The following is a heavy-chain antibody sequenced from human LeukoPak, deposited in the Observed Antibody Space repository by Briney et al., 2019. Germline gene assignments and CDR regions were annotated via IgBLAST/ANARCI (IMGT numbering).Heavy chain of an antibody. V-gene: IGHV3-7*01. CDR3: ARVSGYIVVVPATLADY. J-gene: IGHJ4*02. D-gene: IGHD2-2*01. Sequence: GGSLRLSCAASGFTSSSYWMSWVRQAPGKGLEWVATIKQDGSEKYYVDSVKGRFTISRDNAKNSLYLQMNSLRAEDTAVYYCARVSGYIVVVPATLADYWGQGTLVTVSS. CDR2: IKQDGSEK. CDR1: GFTSSSYW.